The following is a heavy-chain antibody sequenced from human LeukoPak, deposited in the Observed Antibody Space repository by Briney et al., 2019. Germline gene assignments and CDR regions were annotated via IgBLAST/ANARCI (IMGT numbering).Heavy chain of an antibody. V-gene: IGHV4-59*01. CDR3: ASGGVSGYAFGY. D-gene: IGHD3-22*01. Sequence: SETLSLTCTVSGGSISSYYWSWLRQPPGKGLEWIGYIYYSGSTNYNPSLKSRVTISVDTSKNQFSLKLSSVTAADTAAYYCASGGVSGYAFGYWGQGTLVTVSS. J-gene: IGHJ4*02. CDR1: GGSISSYY. CDR2: IYYSGST.